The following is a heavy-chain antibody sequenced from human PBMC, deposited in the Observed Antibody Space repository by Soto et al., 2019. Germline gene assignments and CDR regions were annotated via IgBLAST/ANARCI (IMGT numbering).Heavy chain of an antibody. J-gene: IGHJ6*02. CDR3: AKDKCSSCVYYYYGMDV. CDR2: ISYDGSNK. V-gene: IGHV3-30*18. CDR1: GFTFSSYG. D-gene: IGHD6-13*01. Sequence: QVQLVESGGGVVQPGRSLRLSCAASGFTFSSYGMHWVRQAPGKGLEWVAVISYDGSNKYYADSVKGRFTISRDNSKNTLYLQMNSLRAEDTAVYYCAKDKCSSCVYYYYGMDVWGRGTTVTVSS.